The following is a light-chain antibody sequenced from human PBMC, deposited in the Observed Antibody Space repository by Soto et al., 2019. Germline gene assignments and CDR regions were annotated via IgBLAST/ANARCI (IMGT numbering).Light chain of an antibody. J-gene: IGKJ1*01. V-gene: IGKV3-15*01. CDR1: QSVSID. CDR2: GAS. Sequence: EIVMTQSPATLSVSPGERATLSCRASQSVSIDLAWYQQKPGQAPRLLIYGASTRATGIPARFSGSGSGTEFSLTISSLQSEDFAVYYCQQYDDRPRTFGQGTKVAIK. CDR3: QQYDDRPRT.